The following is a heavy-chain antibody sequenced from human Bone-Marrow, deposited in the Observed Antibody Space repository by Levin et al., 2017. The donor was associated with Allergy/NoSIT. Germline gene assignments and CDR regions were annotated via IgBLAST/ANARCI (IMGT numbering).Heavy chain of an antibody. Sequence: ASVKVSCKASGYSFTTYGISWVRQAPGQGLEWMGWISAYNGHTNYAQKFQGRVTLTTDTSTTTAYMEVRSLRSDDTAVYYCARDLIAARPGWFDPWGQGTLVTVSS. J-gene: IGHJ5*02. CDR2: ISAYNGHT. CDR1: GYSFTTYG. D-gene: IGHD6-6*01. V-gene: IGHV1-18*01. CDR3: ARDLIAARPGWFDP.